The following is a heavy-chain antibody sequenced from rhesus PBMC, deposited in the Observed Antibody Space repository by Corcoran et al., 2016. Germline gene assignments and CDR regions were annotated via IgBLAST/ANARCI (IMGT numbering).Heavy chain of an antibody. D-gene: IGHD3-28*01. V-gene: IGHV4-80*01. Sequence: QVQLQESGPGLVKPSETLSLTCAVSGGSFSSYWWSWIRQPPGKGLEWIGEIKGKIGSTNHTPALKSRGPLSKDASKNQFSLKLSSVTAADTAVYYCAGWGWGGSGYYWSDYWGQGVLVTVSS. CDR3: AGWGWGGSGYYWSDY. J-gene: IGHJ4*01. CDR2: IKGKIGST. CDR1: GGSFSSYW.